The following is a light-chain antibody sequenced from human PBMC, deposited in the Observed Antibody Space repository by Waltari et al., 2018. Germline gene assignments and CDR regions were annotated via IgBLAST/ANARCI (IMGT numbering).Light chain of an antibody. Sequence: ETVMTQYPDTLSVSPGEGATISCRASQSVGTNVAWYQQKPGQAPRLLIYGSSKRATGIPARFSGSGSETEFSLTISVLQSEDSAVYYCQLYNKWPPAAFGQGTRLDIK. V-gene: IGKV3-15*01. J-gene: IGKJ5*01. CDR3: QLYNKWPPAA. CDR1: QSVGTN. CDR2: GSS.